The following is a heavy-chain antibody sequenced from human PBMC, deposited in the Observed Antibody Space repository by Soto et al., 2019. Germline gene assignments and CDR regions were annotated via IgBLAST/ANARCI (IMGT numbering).Heavy chain of an antibody. CDR3: ARDQGRALSSGCYALNNWFDP. J-gene: IGHJ5*02. CDR1: GGSISSYY. V-gene: IGHV4-59*12. CDR2: IYYSGST. Sequence: SETLSLTCTVSGGSISSYYWSWIRQPPGKGLEWIGYIYYSGSTNYNPSLKSRVTISVDTSKNQFSLKLSSMTAADTAVYYCARDQGRALSSGCYALNNWFDPRGQRTLVTVSS. D-gene: IGHD6-19*01.